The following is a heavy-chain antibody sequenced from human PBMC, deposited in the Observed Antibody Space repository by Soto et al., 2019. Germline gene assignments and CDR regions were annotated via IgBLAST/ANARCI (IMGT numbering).Heavy chain of an antibody. Sequence: GSLRLSCSASGLTFSSFTMQWVRQAPGKGLEYVSAINSNGGSTYYGDSVKGRFTISRDNPKNTLYLQMSSLRVEDTAVYYCVTNSGWSLRDFDYWGQGTLVTVSS. CDR2: INSNGGST. CDR1: GLTFSSFT. D-gene: IGHD6-19*01. CDR3: VTNSGWSLRDFDY. J-gene: IGHJ4*02. V-gene: IGHV3-64D*08.